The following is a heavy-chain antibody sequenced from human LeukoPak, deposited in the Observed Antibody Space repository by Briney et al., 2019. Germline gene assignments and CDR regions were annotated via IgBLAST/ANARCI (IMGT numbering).Heavy chain of an antibody. CDR2: MNSDGSEK. CDR1: GLTFSGHW. V-gene: IGHV3-7*03. CDR3: ARDTFLYCSGGSCYSPFDY. D-gene: IGHD2-15*01. J-gene: IGHJ4*02. Sequence: GGSLRLSCTASGLTFSGHWMTWVRQTPGKGLEWVASMNSDGSEKYYVDSVRGRFTISRDDAQKSVYLQMNSLRVEDTAVYYCARDTFLYCSGGSCYSPFDYWGQGTLVTVSS.